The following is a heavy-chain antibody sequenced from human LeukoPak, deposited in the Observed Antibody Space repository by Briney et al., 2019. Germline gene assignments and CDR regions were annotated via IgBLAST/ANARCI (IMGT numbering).Heavy chain of an antibody. Sequence: KPSETLSLTCAVYGGSFSGYYWSWIRQPPGKGLEWIGEINHSGSTNYNPSLKSRVTISVGTSKNQFSLKLSSVTAADTAVYYCARASRYSSSWYRVDYWGQGTLVTVSS. J-gene: IGHJ4*02. CDR3: ARASRYSSSWYRVDY. V-gene: IGHV4-34*01. CDR2: INHSGST. CDR1: GGSFSGYY. D-gene: IGHD6-13*01.